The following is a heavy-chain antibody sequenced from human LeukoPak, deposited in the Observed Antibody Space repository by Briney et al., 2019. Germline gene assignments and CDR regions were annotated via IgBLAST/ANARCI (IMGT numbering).Heavy chain of an antibody. J-gene: IGHJ5*02. V-gene: IGHV3-23*01. CDR1: GFTFSSYA. Sequence: GGSLRLSCAASGFTFSSYAMSWVRQAPGKGLEWVSAISGSGGSTYYADSVKGRLTISRDNSKNTLYLQMNSLRAEDTAVYYCAKDGGGIAAVGRWFDPWGQGTLVTVSS. CDR2: ISGSGGST. D-gene: IGHD6-13*01. CDR3: AKDGGGIAAVGRWFDP.